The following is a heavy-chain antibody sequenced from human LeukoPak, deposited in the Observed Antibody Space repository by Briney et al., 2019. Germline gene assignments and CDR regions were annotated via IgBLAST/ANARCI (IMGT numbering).Heavy chain of an antibody. J-gene: IGHJ4*02. CDR2: INPNSGGT. V-gene: IGHV1-2*02. CDR1: GYTFTGYY. Sequence: ASVKVSCKASGYTFTGYYMHWVRQAPGQGLEWMGWINPNSGGTNYAQKFQGRVTMTRDTSISTAYMELSRLRSDDTAVYYCAGVPYGDYHIDYWGQGTLVTVSS. D-gene: IGHD4-17*01. CDR3: AGVPYGDYHIDY.